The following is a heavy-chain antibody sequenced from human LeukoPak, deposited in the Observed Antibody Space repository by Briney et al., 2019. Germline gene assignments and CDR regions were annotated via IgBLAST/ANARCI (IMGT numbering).Heavy chain of an antibody. Sequence: GGSLRLSCAATGLSVSSNFMSWVRQAPGKGLEWVSVIYGGGSTYYADSVKGRFTISRDNAQNSLYLQMNSLRAEDTAIYYCVRDRGTYRPIDYWGQGTLVTVSS. CDR2: IYGGGST. J-gene: IGHJ4*02. CDR1: GLSVSSNF. D-gene: IGHD1-26*01. V-gene: IGHV3-53*01. CDR3: VRDRGTYRPIDY.